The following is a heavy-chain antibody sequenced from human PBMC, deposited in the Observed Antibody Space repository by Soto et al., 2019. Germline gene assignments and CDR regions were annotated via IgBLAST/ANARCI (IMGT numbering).Heavy chain of an antibody. CDR2: IYQSGST. CDR3: ARVLGAPLYYFDY. J-gene: IGHJ4*02. D-gene: IGHD1-26*01. V-gene: IGHV4-38-2*02. Sequence: SETLSLTCPVSGYSISIGNYWGWIRQPPGKRLEWIGSIYQSGSTYYNPSLRRRATISVDTSKNQFSLKLRSVTAADTAVYYCARVLGAPLYYFDYWGQGILVTVSS. CDR1: GYSISIGNY.